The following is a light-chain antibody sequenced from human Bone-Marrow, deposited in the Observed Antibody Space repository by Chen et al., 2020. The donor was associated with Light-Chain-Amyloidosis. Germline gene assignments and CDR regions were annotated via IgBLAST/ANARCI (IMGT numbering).Light chain of an antibody. V-gene: IGLV3-25*03. CDR3: QSADSSGTYEVI. CDR2: RDT. Sequence: SYELTQPPSVSVSPGQTARITCSGDDLPTKYAYWYQQKPGQAPVLVINRDTERPSGISERFSGSSSGTTATFTISGVQAEDEADYHCQSADSSGTYEVIFGGGTKLTVL. CDR1: DLPTKY. J-gene: IGLJ2*01.